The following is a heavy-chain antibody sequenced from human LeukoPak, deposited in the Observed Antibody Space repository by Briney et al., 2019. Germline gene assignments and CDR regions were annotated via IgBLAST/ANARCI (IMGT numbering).Heavy chain of an antibody. CDR3: ASDGEDDYGDYGAYFDY. J-gene: IGHJ4*02. V-gene: IGHV3-11*01. Sequence: GGSLTLSCSASAFTFSDNYMRWLRQAQGKGLEWVSYINSGDTTIYYADYVKGRFTISTYNGKNSMYLQMNRLRAEDTAVYYCASDGEDDYGDYGAYFDYWGQGTLVTVSS. CDR1: AFTFSDNY. D-gene: IGHD4-17*01. CDR2: INSGDTTI.